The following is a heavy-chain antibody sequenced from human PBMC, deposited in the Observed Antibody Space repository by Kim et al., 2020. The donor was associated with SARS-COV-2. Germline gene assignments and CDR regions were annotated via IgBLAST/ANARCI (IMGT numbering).Heavy chain of an antibody. D-gene: IGHD1-1*01. CDR3: AGGPESNGHLLEY. V-gene: IGHV3-74*01. Sequence: FADFGKGRFSISRDNSKRTLYLKMNSLRAEDSGVYYCAGGPESNGHLLEYWGQGTLVTVSS. J-gene: IGHJ4*02.